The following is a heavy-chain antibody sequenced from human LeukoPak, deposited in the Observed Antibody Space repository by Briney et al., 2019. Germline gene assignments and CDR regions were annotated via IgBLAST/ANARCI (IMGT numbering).Heavy chain of an antibody. Sequence: SETLSLTCTVSGDSITRGGYFWSWIRQHPVKGLEWIGYMHYSESANYNPSLKSRFTISVDTSQDQISLKVNSVTAADTAVHYCARERGRLVDYWGQGTLVTVAS. D-gene: IGHD6-25*01. CDR3: ARERGRLVDY. J-gene: IGHJ4*02. CDR1: GDSITRGGYF. CDR2: MHYSESA. V-gene: IGHV4-31*03.